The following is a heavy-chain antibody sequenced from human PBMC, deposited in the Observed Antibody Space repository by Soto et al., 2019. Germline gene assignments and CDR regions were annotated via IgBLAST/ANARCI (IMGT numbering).Heavy chain of an antibody. V-gene: IGHV3-33*01. CDR1: GFTFSSYG. Sequence: GWSLRLSCAASGFTFSSYGMHWVRQAPGKGLEWVAVIWYDGSNKYYADSVKGRFTISRDNSKNTLYLQMNSLRAEDTAVYYCARDFGHIVVVPAAIRGIDYWGQGTLVTVSS. CDR3: ARDFGHIVVVPAAIRGIDY. D-gene: IGHD2-2*01. J-gene: IGHJ4*02. CDR2: IWYDGSNK.